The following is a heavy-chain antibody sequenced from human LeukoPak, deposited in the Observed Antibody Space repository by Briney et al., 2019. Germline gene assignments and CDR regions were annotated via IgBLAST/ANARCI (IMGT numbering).Heavy chain of an antibody. D-gene: IGHD6-19*01. CDR1: GYTFTSYG. Sequence: GASVKVSCKASGYTFTSYGISWVRQAPGQGLEWMGWISAYNGNTNYAQKLQGRVTMTTDTSTSTAYMELRSLRSDDTAVYYCARDFAATQGVSGWYGDYWGQGALVTVSS. CDR2: ISAYNGNT. J-gene: IGHJ4*02. CDR3: ARDFAATQGVSGWYGDY. V-gene: IGHV1-18*01.